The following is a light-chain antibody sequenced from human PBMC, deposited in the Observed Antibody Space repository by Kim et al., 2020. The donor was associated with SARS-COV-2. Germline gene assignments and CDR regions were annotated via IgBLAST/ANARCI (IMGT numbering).Light chain of an antibody. CDR2: DAS. Sequence: SPGERATLSCRASQSIDSYLAWYQQRPGQPPRLLIYDASNRATGIPARFSGSGSGTDFTLTISSLEPEDVAVYYCQQRTTWPPWTFGQGTKVDIK. V-gene: IGKV3-11*01. J-gene: IGKJ1*01. CDR1: QSIDSY. CDR3: QQRTTWPPWT.